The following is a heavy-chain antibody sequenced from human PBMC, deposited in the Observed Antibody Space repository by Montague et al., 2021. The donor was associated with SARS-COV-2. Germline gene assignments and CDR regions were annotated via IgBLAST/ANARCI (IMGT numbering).Heavy chain of an antibody. CDR3: EGAFGSSFDF. J-gene: IGHJ4*02. Sequence: SETLSLTCTVSFGSVKNYFWSWIRQPVGKGLEWMGRIFVNGGTKYNPSLKSRVTMSLDTSKNKYSLKLRSVTAADTAIYYCEGAFGSSFDFWGQGILVGVSS. CDR2: IFVNGGT. D-gene: IGHD6-13*01. CDR1: FGSVKNYF. V-gene: IGHV4-4*07.